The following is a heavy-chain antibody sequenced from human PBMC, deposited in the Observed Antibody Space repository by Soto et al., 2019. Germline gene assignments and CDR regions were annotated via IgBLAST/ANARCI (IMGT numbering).Heavy chain of an antibody. CDR3: ARDGLVVVAARHYYYYGMDV. Sequence: GASVKVSCKASGGTFSSYAISWVRQAPGQGLEWMGGIIPIFGTANYAQKFQGRVTITADESTSTAYMELSSLRSEDTAVYYCARDGLVVVAARHYYYYGMDVWGQGTTVTVSS. CDR1: GGTFSSYA. V-gene: IGHV1-69*13. D-gene: IGHD2-15*01. J-gene: IGHJ6*02. CDR2: IIPIFGTA.